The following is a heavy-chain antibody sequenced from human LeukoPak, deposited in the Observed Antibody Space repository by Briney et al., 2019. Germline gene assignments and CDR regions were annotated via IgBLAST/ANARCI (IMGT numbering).Heavy chain of an antibody. CDR3: ARTTEGYCRGRSCYSYYYYMDV. J-gene: IGHJ6*03. Sequence: SETLSLTCTVSGGSISSTIYYWGWIRQPPGKGLEWIGSIYYRGSTYYNPSLKSRVAISVDTSKNQFSLKLSSVTAADTAVYYCARTTEGYCRGRSCYSYYYYMDVWGKGTTVTVSS. V-gene: IGHV4-39*07. CDR1: GGSISSTIYY. D-gene: IGHD2-15*01. CDR2: IYYRGST.